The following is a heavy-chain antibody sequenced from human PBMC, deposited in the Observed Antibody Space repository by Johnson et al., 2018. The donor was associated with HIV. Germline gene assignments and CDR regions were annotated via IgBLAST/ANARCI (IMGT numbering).Heavy chain of an antibody. CDR3: AREGQEFNDAFDI. J-gene: IGHJ3*02. CDR2: ISGSGGST. D-gene: IGHD3-10*01. Sequence: VQLVESGGGLVQPGGSLRMSCVASGFTFSTYGMTWVRQAPGKGLEWVSAISGSGGSTYYADSVKGRLTISRDSSKNTLYLQMNSLRAEDTAVYYCAREGQEFNDAFDIWGQGTMVTVSS. CDR1: GFTFSTYG. V-gene: IGHV3-23*04.